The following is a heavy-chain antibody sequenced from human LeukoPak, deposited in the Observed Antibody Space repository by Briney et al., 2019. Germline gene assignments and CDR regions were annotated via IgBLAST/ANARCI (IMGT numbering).Heavy chain of an antibody. V-gene: IGHV3-15*01. CDR2: IKSQANGGTT. J-gene: IGHJ4*02. CDR1: GFTFSNAL. CDR3: TALGYPQYLRD. D-gene: IGHD2-15*01. Sequence: GGSLRLSCAASGFTFSNALMSWVPQAPGKGLEWVGRIKSQANGGTTDYAAPVKGRFNILRDDSKTTLYLEMHSLKTEDTAVYYCTALGYPQYLRDWGQGSQVTVSS.